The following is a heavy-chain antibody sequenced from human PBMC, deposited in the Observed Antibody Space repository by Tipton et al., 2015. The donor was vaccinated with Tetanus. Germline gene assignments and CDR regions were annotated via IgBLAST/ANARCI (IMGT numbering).Heavy chain of an antibody. Sequence: TLSLTCTVSGGSISSSSYYWGWIRQPPGKGLEWIGSIYYSGSTYYNPSLKSRVTISVDTSKNQFSLKLNSVSAADTAAYYCARHVVEAVPRWFDPWGQGTLVTVSS. V-gene: IGHV4-39*01. J-gene: IGHJ5*02. CDR3: ARHVVEAVPRWFDP. CDR2: IYYSGST. CDR1: GGSISSSSYY. D-gene: IGHD6-19*01.